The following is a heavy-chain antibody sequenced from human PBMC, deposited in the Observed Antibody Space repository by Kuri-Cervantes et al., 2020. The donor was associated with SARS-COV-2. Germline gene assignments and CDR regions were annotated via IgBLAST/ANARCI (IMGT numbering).Heavy chain of an antibody. J-gene: IGHJ3*02. CDR2: INPNSGGT. D-gene: IGHD6-13*01. Sequence: ASVNVSCKASVYTFTGYYMHWVRQAPGQGLEWMGRINPNSGGTNYAQKFQGRVTMTRDTSISTAYMELSRLRSDDTAVYYCARDADSSSWYPGAFDIWGQGTMVTVSS. CDR1: VYTFTGYY. CDR3: ARDADSSSWYPGAFDI. V-gene: IGHV1-2*06.